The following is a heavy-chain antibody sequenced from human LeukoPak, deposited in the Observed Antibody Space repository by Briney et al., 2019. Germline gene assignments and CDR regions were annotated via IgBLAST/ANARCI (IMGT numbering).Heavy chain of an antibody. CDR2: IYHSGST. J-gene: IGHJ4*02. CDR1: GYSISSGYY. V-gene: IGHV4-38-2*01. D-gene: IGHD6-6*01. Sequence: SETLSLTCAVSGYSISSGYYWGWIRQPPGKGLEWIGSIYHSGSTYYNPSLKSRVTISVDTSKNQFSLKPSSVTAADTAVYYCARLGVAARPFDYWGQGTLVTVSS. CDR3: ARLGVAARPFDY.